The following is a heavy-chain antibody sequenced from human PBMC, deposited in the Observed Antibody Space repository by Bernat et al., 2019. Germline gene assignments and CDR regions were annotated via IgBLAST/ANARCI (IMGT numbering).Heavy chain of an antibody. J-gene: IGHJ4*02. Sequence: EVQLLESGGGLVQPGGSLRLSCAASGFTFDSYTMIWVRQAPGKGLEWVSSISSSNTYIYYADSVKGRFTISRDNAKNSLYLQMNSLRAEDTAVYYCARDRGGNYWGQGTLVTVSS. CDR2: ISSSNTYI. CDR3: ARDRGGNY. V-gene: IGHV3-21*01. D-gene: IGHD3-10*01. CDR1: GFTFDSYT.